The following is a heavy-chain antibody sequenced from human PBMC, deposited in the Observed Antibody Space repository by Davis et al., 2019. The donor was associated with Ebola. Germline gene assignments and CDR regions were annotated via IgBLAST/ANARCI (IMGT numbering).Heavy chain of an antibody. CDR3: ARTSIVGTTTTASDI. V-gene: IGHV1-18*01. CDR1: GYTFISYG. J-gene: IGHJ3*02. Sequence: ASVKVSCKASGYTFISYGITWVRQAPGQGLEWMGWISAYNGNTNYAQKVQGRVTMTTDTSTGTAYLDLRNLRSDDTAVYFCARTSIVGTTTTASDIWGQGTLVTVSS. CDR2: ISAYNGNT. D-gene: IGHD1-26*01.